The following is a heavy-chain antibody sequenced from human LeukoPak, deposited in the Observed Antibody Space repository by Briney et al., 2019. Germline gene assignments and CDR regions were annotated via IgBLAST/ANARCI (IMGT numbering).Heavy chain of an antibody. J-gene: IGHJ3*01. CDR3: VKDLGDDYENAFDF. CDR1: GFAFSRYA. D-gene: IGHD4-17*01. V-gene: IGHV3-23*01. Sequence: TGGSLRLSCEASGFAFSRYAMSWVRHPPGRGLEWVSSVSGSGESTFYGASVKRRFTISRDNSKNTVYLQMNSLRAEDTAPYYCVKDLGDDYENAFDFWGQGTLVTVSS. CDR2: VSGSGEST.